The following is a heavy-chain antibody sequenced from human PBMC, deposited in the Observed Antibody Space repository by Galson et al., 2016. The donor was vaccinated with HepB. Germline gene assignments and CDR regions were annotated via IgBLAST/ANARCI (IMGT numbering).Heavy chain of an antibody. CDR1: GFSFPSYD. J-gene: IGHJ6*03. Sequence: SLRLSCAASGFSFPSYDMNWVRQAPGKGLEWVSTISYDGGSKYYADSVKGRFTISRDNSKNTLYLQMNSLRAEDTAVYYCARDGVDITWLKGLSYFYYMDVWCKGTTVTVSS. CDR3: ARDGVDITWLKGLSYFYYMDV. V-gene: IGHV3-30*04. CDR2: ISYDGGSK. D-gene: IGHD5-12*01.